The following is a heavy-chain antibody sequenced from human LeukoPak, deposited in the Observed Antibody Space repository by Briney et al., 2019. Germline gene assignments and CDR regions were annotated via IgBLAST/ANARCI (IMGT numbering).Heavy chain of an antibody. CDR2: ISYDGSNK. D-gene: IGHD2-21*02. CDR3: AKEQRGGDCYFDY. V-gene: IGHV3-30*18. CDR1: GFTFSSYG. Sequence: GGSLRLSCAASGFTFSSYGMHWVRQAPGKGLEWVAVISYDGSNKYYADSVKGRFTISRDNSKNTLYLQMNSLRAEDTAVYYCAKEQRGGDCYFDYWGQGTLVTVSS. J-gene: IGHJ4*02.